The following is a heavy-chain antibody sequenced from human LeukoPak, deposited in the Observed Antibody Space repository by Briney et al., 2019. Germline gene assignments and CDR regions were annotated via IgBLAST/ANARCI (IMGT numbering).Heavy chain of an antibody. CDR3: ARDQRGDYEMAY. Sequence: GGSLRLSCAASGFTFSSYSMNWVRQAPGKGLEWVSSISSSSSYIYYADSVKGRFTISRDNAKNSLYLQMNSLSAEDTAVYYCARDQRGDYEMAYWGQGTLVTVSS. V-gene: IGHV3-21*01. CDR2: ISSSSSYI. CDR1: GFTFSSYS. D-gene: IGHD4-17*01. J-gene: IGHJ4*02.